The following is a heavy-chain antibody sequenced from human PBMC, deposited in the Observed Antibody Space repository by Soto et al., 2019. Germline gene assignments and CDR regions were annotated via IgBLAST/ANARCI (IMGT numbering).Heavy chain of an antibody. D-gene: IGHD2-2*01. J-gene: IGHJ6*02. Sequence: ASVKVSCKASGYTFTSYGISWVRQAPGQGLEWMGWISAYNGNTKYSQKFQGRVTITRDTSTSTAYMELRSLRSDDTAVYYCSSSAYYYYYGMDVWGQGTTVTVSS. CDR3: SSSAYYYYYGMDV. CDR2: ISAYNGNT. V-gene: IGHV1-18*01. CDR1: GYTFTSYG.